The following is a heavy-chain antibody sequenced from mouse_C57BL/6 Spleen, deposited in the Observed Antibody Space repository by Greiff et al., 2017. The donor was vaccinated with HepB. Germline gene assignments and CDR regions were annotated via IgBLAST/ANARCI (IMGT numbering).Heavy chain of an antibody. J-gene: IGHJ4*01. CDR1: GYTFTGYW. CDR3: ARGDGITTVVAHYAMDY. V-gene: IGHV1-9*01. Sequence: QVQLQQSGAELMKPGASVKLSCKATGYTFTGYWIEWVKQRPGHGLEWIGEILPGSGSTNYNEKFKGKATLTADTSANTAYMQLSSLTTEDSAIYYCARGDGITTVVAHYAMDYWGQGTSVTVSS. D-gene: IGHD1-1*01. CDR2: ILPGSGST.